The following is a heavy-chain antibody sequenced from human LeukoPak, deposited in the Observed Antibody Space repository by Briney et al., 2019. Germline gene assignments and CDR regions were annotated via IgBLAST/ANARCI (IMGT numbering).Heavy chain of an antibody. V-gene: IGHV3-23*01. CDR2: ISGSGGST. D-gene: IGHD3-10*01. CDR3: AKVAGSGSYSFYYYMDA. CDR1: GFTFSSYA. Sequence: PGGSLRFSCAASGFTFSSYAMSWVRQAPGKGLEWVSAISGSGGSTYYADSVKGRFTISRDNSKNTLYLQMNSLRAEDTAVYYCAKVAGSGSYSFYYYMDAWGKGTTVTVSS. J-gene: IGHJ6*03.